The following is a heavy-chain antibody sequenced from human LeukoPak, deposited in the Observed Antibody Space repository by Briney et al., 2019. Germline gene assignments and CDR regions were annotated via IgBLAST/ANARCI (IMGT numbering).Heavy chain of an antibody. V-gene: IGHV4-59*08. J-gene: IGHJ4*02. D-gene: IGHD6-19*01. CDR3: ARTASQRSGWYPDY. CDR2: IYYSGST. CDR1: GGSISSYY. Sequence: SETLSLTCTVSGGSISSYYWSWIRQPPGKGLEWIGYIYYSGSTNYNPSLKSRVTISVDTSKNQFSLKLSSVTAADTAVYYCARTASQRSGWYPDYRGQGTLVTVSS.